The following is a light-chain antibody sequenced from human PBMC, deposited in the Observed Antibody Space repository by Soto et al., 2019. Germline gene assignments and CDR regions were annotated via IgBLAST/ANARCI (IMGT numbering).Light chain of an antibody. CDR3: QLYGESPMYT. Sequence: EIVLTQSPGTLSLSPGERATLSCRASQSVRDSSLAWYHQKPGQAPRLLIYGAYRRATGIPDTFSGSRSERTYTITISRLEAADCSVYYYQLYGESPMYTFGQGTKLEIK. CDR2: GAY. CDR1: QSVRDSS. V-gene: IGKV3-20*01. J-gene: IGKJ2*01.